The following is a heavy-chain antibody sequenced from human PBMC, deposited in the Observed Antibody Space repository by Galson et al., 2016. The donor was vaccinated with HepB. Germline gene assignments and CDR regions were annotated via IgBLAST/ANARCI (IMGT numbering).Heavy chain of an antibody. J-gene: IGHJ3*02. Sequence: SLRLSCAASGFTFSSYGMHWVRQAPGKGLEWVAVIWSDGSNKNYVDSVRSRFTISRDNSKNTLYLQMNTLRAEDTAVYYCARGTFCSGDSCYSPAFDMWGQGTMVTVSS. D-gene: IGHD2-15*01. CDR3: ARGTFCSGDSCYSPAFDM. CDR1: GFTFSSYG. V-gene: IGHV3-33*01. CDR2: IWSDGSNK.